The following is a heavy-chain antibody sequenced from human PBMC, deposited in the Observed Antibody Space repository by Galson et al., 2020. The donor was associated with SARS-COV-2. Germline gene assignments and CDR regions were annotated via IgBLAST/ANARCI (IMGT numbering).Heavy chain of an antibody. Sequence: GGSLRLSCAASGFTFSSYGMHWVRQAPGKGLEWVAVISYDGSNKYYADSVKGRFTISRDNSKNTLYLQMNSLRAEDTAVYYCAKDRDRGVTTIWYYYYGMDVWGQGTTVTVSS. CDR1: GFTFSSYG. D-gene: IGHD4-17*01. V-gene: IGHV3-30*18. J-gene: IGHJ6*02. CDR2: ISYDGSNK. CDR3: AKDRDRGVTTIWYYYYGMDV.